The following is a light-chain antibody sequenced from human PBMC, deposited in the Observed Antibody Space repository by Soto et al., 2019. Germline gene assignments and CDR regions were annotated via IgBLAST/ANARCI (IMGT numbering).Light chain of an antibody. CDR3: QQSYRSPPWT. CDR2: AAS. Sequence: DIQMTSSPSSLSEPVGASVTITCRASQSISTYLDWYHQKPGKAPKLLIYAASNLESGVPSRFSGSGSGTDFTLTISSLQPEDFATYFCQQSYRSPPWTFGQGTKVDIK. J-gene: IGKJ1*01. CDR1: QSISTY. V-gene: IGKV1-39*01.